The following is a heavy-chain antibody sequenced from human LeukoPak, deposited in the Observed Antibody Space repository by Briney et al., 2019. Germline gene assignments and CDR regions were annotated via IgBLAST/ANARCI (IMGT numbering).Heavy chain of an antibody. V-gene: IGHV3-21*01. CDR3: ARDLWSEHYDILTSYYGAFDI. CDR1: EFTFSTYS. D-gene: IGHD3-9*01. CDR2: ISSGSKYI. Sequence: GGSLRLSCAASEFTFSTYSMNWVRQAPGKGLEWVSSISSGSKYIYYADSVKGRFTISRDNAKNSLFLQMNSLRVEDTAVYYCARDLWSEHYDILTSYYGAFDIWGQGTMVTVSS. J-gene: IGHJ3*02.